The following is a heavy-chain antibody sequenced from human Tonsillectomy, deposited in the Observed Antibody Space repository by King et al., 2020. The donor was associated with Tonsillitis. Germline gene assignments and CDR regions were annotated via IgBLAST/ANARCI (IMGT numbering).Heavy chain of an antibody. CDR2: IYSGGST. J-gene: IGHJ6*03. D-gene: IGHD6-19*01. V-gene: IGHV3-66*01. CDR1: GFIVSSNY. CDR3: ASDAQSGYYHYMDV. Sequence: VQLVESGGGLVQPGGSLRLSCAASGFIVSSNYMSCVRQAPGKGLEWVSFIYSGGSTDYADSVQGRITISRDNSKNTLYLQMNSLRAEETAVYYCASDAQSGYYHYMDVWGKGTPVTVSS.